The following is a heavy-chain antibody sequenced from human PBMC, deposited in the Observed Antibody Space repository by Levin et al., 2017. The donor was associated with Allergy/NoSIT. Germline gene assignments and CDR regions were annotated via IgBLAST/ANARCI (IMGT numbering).Heavy chain of an antibody. J-gene: IGHJ4*02. CDR2: IKSKTDGGTT. CDR3: TTSYDYVWGNYFNN. D-gene: IGHD3-16*01. CDR1: GFTFSNAW. V-gene: IGHV3-15*01. Sequence: PGGSLRLSCAASGFTFSNAWMSWVRQAPGKGLEWVGRIKSKTDGGTTNYAAPVNGRFTISRDDSKNTLYLQMNSLKTEDTAVYYCTTSYDYVWGNYFNNWGQGTLVTVPS.